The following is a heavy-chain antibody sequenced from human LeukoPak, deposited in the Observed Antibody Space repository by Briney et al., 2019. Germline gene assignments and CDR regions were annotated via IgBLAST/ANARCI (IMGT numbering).Heavy chain of an antibody. CDR1: GFTYNNAW. V-gene: IGHV3-15*01. Sequence: GGSLRLSCAASGFTYNNAWMSWVRQAPGKGLEWVGRIKSKTDGGTTDYAAPVKGRFTISRDDSKNTLYLQMNSLKTEDTAVYSCARSFHSGGYLYYFDYWGQGTLVTVSS. CDR2: IKSKTDGGTT. D-gene: IGHD3-22*01. J-gene: IGHJ4*02. CDR3: ARSFHSGGYLYYFDY.